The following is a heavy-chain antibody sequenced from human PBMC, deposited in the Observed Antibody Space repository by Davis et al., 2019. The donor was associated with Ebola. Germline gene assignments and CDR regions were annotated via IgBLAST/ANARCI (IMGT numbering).Heavy chain of an antibody. CDR1: GYTFTGYY. CDR2: INPNSGGT. J-gene: IGHJ6*02. V-gene: IGHV1-2*04. Sequence: AASVKVSCKASGYTFTGYYMHWVRQAPGQGLEWMGWINPNSGGTNYAQKFQGWVTMTRDTSISTAYMELSRLRSDDTAVYYCARRGGEYSSERGYGMDVWGQGTTVTVSS. CDR3: ARRGGEYSSERGYGMDV. D-gene: IGHD6-19*01.